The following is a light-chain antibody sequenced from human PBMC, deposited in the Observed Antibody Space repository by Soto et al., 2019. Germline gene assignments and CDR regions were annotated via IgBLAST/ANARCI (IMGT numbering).Light chain of an antibody. CDR1: QSLSGY. J-gene: IGKJ3*01. CDR3: QQRSNWPYT. CDR2: DGS. Sequence: DIVLTQTPATLSLSPGDRATLSCRASQSLSGYLAWYQQKPGQAPRLLIYDGSNRATGIPARFSGSGSGTDFTLTIGSLEPEDFAVYYCQQRSNWPYTFGPGTRLDIK. V-gene: IGKV3-11*01.